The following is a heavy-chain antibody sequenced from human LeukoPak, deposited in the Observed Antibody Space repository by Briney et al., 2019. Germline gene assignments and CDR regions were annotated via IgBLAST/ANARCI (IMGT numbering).Heavy chain of an antibody. J-gene: IGHJ4*02. CDR2: INPDSGGT. Sequence: GASVKVSCKASGYTFTGYYMHWVRQAPGQGLEWMGWINPDSGGTNYAQKFQGGVTMTRDTSINTAYMELSTLKSDDTAVYYCARANGAAWWLPADSWGQGTLVSVSS. D-gene: IGHD2-15*01. CDR3: ARANGAAWWLPADS. CDR1: GYTFTGYY. V-gene: IGHV1-2*02.